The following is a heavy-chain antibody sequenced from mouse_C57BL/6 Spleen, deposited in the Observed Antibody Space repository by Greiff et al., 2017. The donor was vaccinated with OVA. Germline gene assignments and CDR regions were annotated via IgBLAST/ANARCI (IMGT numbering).Heavy chain of an antibody. Sequence: QVQLQQPGTELVKPGASVKLSCKASGYTFTSYWMHWVKQRPGQGLEWIGNINPSNGGTNYNERFKSKATLTVDKSSSTAYMQLSSLTSEDSAVYYCARSDYPYYYAMDYWGQGTSVTVSS. J-gene: IGHJ4*01. CDR3: ARSDYPYYYAMDY. D-gene: IGHD2-4*01. V-gene: IGHV1-53*01. CDR2: INPSNGGT. CDR1: GYTFTSYW.